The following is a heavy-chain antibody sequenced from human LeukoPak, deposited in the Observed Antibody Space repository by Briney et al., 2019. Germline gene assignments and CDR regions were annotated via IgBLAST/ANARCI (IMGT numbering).Heavy chain of an antibody. D-gene: IGHD1-1*01. CDR1: GGSMSPYY. V-gene: IGHV4-59*01. Sequence: SETLSLTCTVSGGSMSPYYWSWIRQPPGKGLEWIGYISSSGSPDYSPSLKSRVTISVDTSKNQFSLKLSSVTAVDTAVCYCARDNWLHYNKNWHYYGLDVWGRGTTVTVSS. J-gene: IGHJ6*02. CDR3: ARDNWLHYNKNWHYYGLDV. CDR2: ISSSGSP.